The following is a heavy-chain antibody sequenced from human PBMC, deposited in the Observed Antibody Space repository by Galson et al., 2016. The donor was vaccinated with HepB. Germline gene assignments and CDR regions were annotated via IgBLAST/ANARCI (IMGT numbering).Heavy chain of an antibody. Sequence: SQRLSCAASGFTLRRSVMSWIRQAPGKGPEWVSGISETGSDSYYADSVRGRFTISRDNSKNMVYLQLNSLRAEDTALYYCASPPTYWGRGTLVTVSS. CDR3: ASPPTY. V-gene: IGHV3-23*01. J-gene: IGHJ4*02. CDR1: GFTLRRSV. CDR2: ISETGSDS.